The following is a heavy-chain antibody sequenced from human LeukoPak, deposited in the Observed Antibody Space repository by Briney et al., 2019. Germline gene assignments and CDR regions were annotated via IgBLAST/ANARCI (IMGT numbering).Heavy chain of an antibody. CDR3: ARVDPNSSGWYDY. D-gene: IGHD6-19*01. CDR1: GFTFSDYY. V-gene: IGHV3-11*01. J-gene: IGHJ4*02. CDR2: ISSSGSTI. Sequence: GGSLRLSCAASGFTFSDYYMSWIRQAPGKGLEWVSYISSSGSTIYYADSVKDRFTISRDNAKNSLYLQMNSLGAEDTAVYYCARVDPNSSGWYDYWGQGTLVTVSS.